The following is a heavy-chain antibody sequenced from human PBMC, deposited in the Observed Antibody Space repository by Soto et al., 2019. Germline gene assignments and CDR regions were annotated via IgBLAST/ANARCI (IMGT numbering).Heavy chain of an antibody. V-gene: IGHV5-51*01. CDR1: GYSLTSYW. J-gene: IGHJ4*02. D-gene: IGHD4-4*01. CDR2: IYPGDSDT. Sequence: GESLKISCKGSGYSLTSYWIGWVRQMPGKGLGWMGIIYPGDSDTRYSPSFQGQVSISVDKSISTVYLQWSSLKASDTAMYYCAKTEYSDYVDYWGQGTLVTVSS. CDR3: AKTEYSDYVDY.